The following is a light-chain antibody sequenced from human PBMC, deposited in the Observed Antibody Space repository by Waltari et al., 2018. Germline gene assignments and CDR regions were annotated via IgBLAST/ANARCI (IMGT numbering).Light chain of an antibody. CDR3: QQYSNWPYT. CDR1: QSVSSN. CDR2: GAS. Sequence: EIVMTQSPATLSVSPGERAPLSCRGSQSVSSNLASYQQKPGQALRLLIYGASTRATGIPCRFGGSGSGTEFTLTISRLQSEDFAVYYCQQYSNWPYTFGQGTKLEIK. J-gene: IGKJ2*01. V-gene: IGKV3-15*01.